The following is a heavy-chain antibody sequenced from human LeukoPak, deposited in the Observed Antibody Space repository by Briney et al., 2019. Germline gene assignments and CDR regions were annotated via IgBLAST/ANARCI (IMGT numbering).Heavy chain of an antibody. Sequence: QTGGSLRLSCAASGFTFSSYAMSWVRQAPGKGLEWVSAISGSGGSTYYADSVKGRFTISRDNSKNTLYLQMNSLRAEDTAVYYCAKVLSSTSCHDRGPCYYYYGMGVWGQGTTVTVSS. J-gene: IGHJ6*02. D-gene: IGHD2-2*01. CDR1: GFTFSSYA. CDR2: ISGSGGST. V-gene: IGHV3-23*01. CDR3: AKVLSSTSCHDRGPCYYYYGMGV.